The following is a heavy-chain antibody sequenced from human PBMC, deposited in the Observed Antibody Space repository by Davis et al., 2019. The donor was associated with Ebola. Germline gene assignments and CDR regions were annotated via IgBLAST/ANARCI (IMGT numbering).Heavy chain of an antibody. CDR3: ARDQFQDYSNYAQVRFDP. D-gene: IGHD4-11*01. Sequence: GESLKISCAASGFTFDDYAMNWVRHAPGKGLEWVSGINWNGGSTGYADSVKGRFTISRDNAKNSLYLQMNSLRVEDTAVYYCARDQFQDYSNYAQVRFDPWGQGTLVTVS. CDR1: GFTFDDYA. J-gene: IGHJ5*02. CDR2: INWNGGST. V-gene: IGHV3-20*04.